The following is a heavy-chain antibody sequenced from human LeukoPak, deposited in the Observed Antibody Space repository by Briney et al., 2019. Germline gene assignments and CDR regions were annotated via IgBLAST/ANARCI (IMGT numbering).Heavy chain of an antibody. D-gene: IGHD6-13*01. CDR1: GFTFSSYS. J-gene: IGHJ6*03. Sequence: GGSLRLSCAASGFTFSSYSMNWVRQAPGKGLEWVSSISSSSSYIYYADSVKGRFTISRDNAKNSLYLQMNSLRAEDTAVYYCARNSVGQQLVGLYYYYYYYMDVWGKGTTVTISS. CDR3: ARNSVGQQLVGLYYYYYYYMDV. CDR2: ISSSSSYI. V-gene: IGHV3-21*01.